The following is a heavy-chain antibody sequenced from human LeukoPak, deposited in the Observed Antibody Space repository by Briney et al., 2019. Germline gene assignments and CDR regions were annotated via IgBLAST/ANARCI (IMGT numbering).Heavy chain of an antibody. V-gene: IGHV5-51*01. CDR3: ARQGYSGWYYLGY. CDR1: GYSFSNYW. Sequence: GESLKISCKTSGYSFSNYWIGWVRQMPGKGLEWMGIIYPGDSDTRYSPSFQGQVTISADKSISTAYLQWSSLKASDTAMYYCARQGYSGWYYLGYWGQGTLVTVSS. J-gene: IGHJ4*02. D-gene: IGHD6-19*01. CDR2: IYPGDSDT.